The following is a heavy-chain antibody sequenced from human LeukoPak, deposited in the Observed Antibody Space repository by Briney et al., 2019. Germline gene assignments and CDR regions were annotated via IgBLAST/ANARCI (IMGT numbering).Heavy chain of an antibody. CDR2: ISGYNGNT. J-gene: IGHJ6*02. CDR1: GYTYTNYG. CDR3: AREMYYGMDV. V-gene: IGHV1-18*01. Sequence: ASVKVSCKASGYTYTNYGISWVRQAPGQVLEWMGWISGYNGNTNYAQKLQGRVTMTTDTSTSTAYMELRSLRSDDTAVYYCAREMYYGMDVRGQGTTVTVSS.